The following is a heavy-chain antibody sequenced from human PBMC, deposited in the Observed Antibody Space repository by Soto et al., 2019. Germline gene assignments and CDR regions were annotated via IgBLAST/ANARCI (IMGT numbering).Heavy chain of an antibody. J-gene: IGHJ4*02. V-gene: IGHV4-59*01. Sequence: QVQLQESGPGLVKPSETLSLTCTVSGASISSYFWNWIRQPPGKGLEWIGNMHYSGTTNYNPSLKSRLTISVDTSKNHFSLKLCSVTVADTAIYYCAAGNDYWGQGTLVTVSS. D-gene: IGHD6-13*01. CDR1: GASISSYF. CDR2: MHYSGTT. CDR3: AAGNDY.